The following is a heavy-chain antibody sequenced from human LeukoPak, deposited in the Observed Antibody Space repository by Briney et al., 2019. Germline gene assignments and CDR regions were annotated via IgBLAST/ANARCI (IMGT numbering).Heavy chain of an antibody. D-gene: IGHD6-13*01. CDR3: ARRRIAAAGDVEY. CDR2: ISDNGANP. V-gene: IGHV3-23*01. CDR1: GFTFSRYA. Sequence: GGSLRLSCAVSGFTFSRYAMTWVRQAPGKGLEWVSAISDNGANPKYADPVRGRFSISRDNSKNTLYLQMTSLRTEDTAIYYCARRRIAAAGDVEYWGQGTLVTVSS. J-gene: IGHJ4*02.